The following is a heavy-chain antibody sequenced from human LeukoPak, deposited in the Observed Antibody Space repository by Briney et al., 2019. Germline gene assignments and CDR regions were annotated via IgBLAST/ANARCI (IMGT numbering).Heavy chain of an antibody. J-gene: IGHJ4*02. CDR1: GFTFSSYE. D-gene: IGHD6-13*01. Sequence: GGSLRLSCAASGFTFSSYEMNWVRQAPGKGLEWVSYISSSGSTIYYADSVKGRFTISRDNSKDSLYLQMNSLRTEDTALYYCAKDTGITPSGISGFFDFWGQGTLVTVSS. CDR3: AKDTGITPSGISGFFDF. CDR2: ISSSGSTI. V-gene: IGHV3-48*03.